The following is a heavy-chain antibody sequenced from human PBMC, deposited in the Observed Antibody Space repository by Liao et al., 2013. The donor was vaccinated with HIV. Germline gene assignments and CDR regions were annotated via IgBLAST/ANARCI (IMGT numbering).Heavy chain of an antibody. CDR2: INHSGST. CDR1: GGSFSGYY. D-gene: IGHD1-26*01. V-gene: IGHV4-34*01. CDR3: ARGDPSGSYYDY. Sequence: QVQLQQWGAGLLKPSETLSLTCAVYGGSFSGYYWSWIRQPPGKGLEWIGEINHSGSTNYNPSLKSRVTISVDTSKNQFSLKLSSVTAADTAVYYCARGDPSGSYYDYWGQGNPGHRLL. J-gene: IGHJ4*02.